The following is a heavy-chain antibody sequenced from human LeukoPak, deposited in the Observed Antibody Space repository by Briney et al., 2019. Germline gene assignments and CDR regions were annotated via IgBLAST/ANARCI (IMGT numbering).Heavy chain of an antibody. CDR3: ARDPQHIVVVPPGVPFDI. CDR1: GFTFSSYS. V-gene: IGHV3-30*03. D-gene: IGHD2-2*02. J-gene: IGHJ3*02. CDR2: ISYDENNK. Sequence: GGSLRLSCAASGFTFSSYSMNWIRQAPGKGLEWVAVISYDENNKYYADSVKGRFTISRDNSKNTLYLQMNSLRAEDTAVYYCARDPQHIVVVPPGVPFDIWGQGTMVTVSS.